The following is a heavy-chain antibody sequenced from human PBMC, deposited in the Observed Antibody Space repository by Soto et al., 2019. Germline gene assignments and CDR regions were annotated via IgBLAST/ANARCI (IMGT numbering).Heavy chain of an antibody. CDR2: ISGSAAAT. CDR3: VKDHGYGGSPNHALHI. J-gene: IGHJ3*02. Sequence: PGGSLRLSCAASGFTFNGYAMSWVRQAPGKGLEWVSSISGSAAATFYADSVMARFTISRDNSKNMLYLQMNSLRAEDTALYYCVKDHGYGGSPNHALHIWGQGTMVTVSS. D-gene: IGHD2-15*01. V-gene: IGHV3-23*01. CDR1: GFTFNGYA.